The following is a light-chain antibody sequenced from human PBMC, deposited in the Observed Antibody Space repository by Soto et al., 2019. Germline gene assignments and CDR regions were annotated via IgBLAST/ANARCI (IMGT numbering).Light chain of an antibody. CDR1: QSISSR. J-gene: IGKJ4*01. Sequence: DIQMTQSPSTLSASGGDRVTITCRASQSISSRLAWYQQKPGKAPNLLIYKASSLESGVPSRFSGSGSGTEFTLTISSLQPDDFATYYCQQYNSYPLTFGGGTKAEIK. CDR3: QQYNSYPLT. V-gene: IGKV1-5*03. CDR2: KAS.